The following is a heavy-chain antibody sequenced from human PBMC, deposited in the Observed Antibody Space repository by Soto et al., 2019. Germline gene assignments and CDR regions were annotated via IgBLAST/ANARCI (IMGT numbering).Heavy chain of an antibody. D-gene: IGHD2-15*01. V-gene: IGHV3-23*01. CDR2: ISASGGST. J-gene: IGHJ4*02. CDR1: GFTFSSYA. Sequence: PGGSLRLSCAASGFTFSSYAMSWVRQAPGKGLEWVSAISASGGSTYYADSVQGRFTISRDNSKNTLYLQMKSLRAEDTAVYYCAKDQSPGGSCYDYWGQGTLVTVSS. CDR3: AKDQSPGGSCYDY.